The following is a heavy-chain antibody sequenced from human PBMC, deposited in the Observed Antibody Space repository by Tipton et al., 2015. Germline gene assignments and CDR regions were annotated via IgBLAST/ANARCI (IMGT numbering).Heavy chain of an antibody. D-gene: IGHD6-6*01. J-gene: IGHJ4*02. CDR2: IQYSGGT. CDR3: AREAYSSSGLIFDY. CDR1: SDSINKYY. Sequence: TLSLTCTVSSDSINKYYWSWIRQPPGKELQWIGYIQYSGGTNYNPSLESRVSMSVDTSKTQFSLKLRSVTAADTAVYYCAREAYSSSGLIFDYWGQGTLVTVSS. V-gene: IGHV4-59*01.